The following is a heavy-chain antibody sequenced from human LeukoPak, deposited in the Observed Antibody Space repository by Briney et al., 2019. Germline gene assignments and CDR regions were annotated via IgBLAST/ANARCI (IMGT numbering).Heavy chain of an antibody. D-gene: IGHD3-3*01. V-gene: IGHV1-69*05. Sequence: ASVKVSCKASGGTFSSYAISWVRQAPGQGLEWMGRIIPIFGTANYAQKFQGRVTITTDESTSTAYMELSSLRSEDTAVYYCAREQRSGYFLFDPWGQGTLVTVSS. CDR3: AREQRSGYFLFDP. CDR1: GGTFSSYA. CDR2: IIPIFGTA. J-gene: IGHJ5*02.